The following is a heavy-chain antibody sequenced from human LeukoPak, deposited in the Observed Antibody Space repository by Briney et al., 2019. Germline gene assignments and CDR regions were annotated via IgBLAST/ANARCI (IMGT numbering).Heavy chain of an antibody. CDR2: ISGSGGST. CDR1: GFTVSSNY. Sequence: QTGGSLRLSCAASGFTVSSNYMSWVRQAPGKGLEWVSAISGSGGSTYYADSVKGRFTISRDNSKNTLYLQMNSLRAEDTAVYYCAKDPRRWPQQIDYWGQGTLVTVSS. J-gene: IGHJ4*02. D-gene: IGHD4-23*01. V-gene: IGHV3-23*01. CDR3: AKDPRRWPQQIDY.